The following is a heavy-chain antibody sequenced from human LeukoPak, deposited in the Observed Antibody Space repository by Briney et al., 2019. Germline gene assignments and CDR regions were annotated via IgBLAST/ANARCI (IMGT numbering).Heavy chain of an antibody. CDR1: GFTFRSYG. J-gene: IGHJ4*02. D-gene: IGHD2-15*01. CDR2: ISDADGSIT. Sequence: GRSLRLSCAASGFTFRSYGMHWVRQAPGKGLVWVSRISDADGSITDYADSVRGRFTISRDTAKNTLYLEMNSLGAEDTAVYYCARDLSGYSDYWGQGTLVTVSS. V-gene: IGHV3-74*01. CDR3: ARDLSGYSDY.